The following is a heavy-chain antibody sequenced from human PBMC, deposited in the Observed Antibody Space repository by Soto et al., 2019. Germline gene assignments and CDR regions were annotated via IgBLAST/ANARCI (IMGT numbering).Heavy chain of an antibody. V-gene: IGHV1-69*06. J-gene: IGHJ6*02. CDR1: GGTFSSYA. D-gene: IGHD6-13*01. CDR3: ARQGSLPRVYYYGMDV. CDR2: IIPIFGTA. Sequence: GASVKVSCKASGGTFSSYAISWVRQAPGQGLEWMGGIIPIFGTANYAQKFQGRVTITADKSTSTAYMELSSLRSEDTAVYYCARQGSLPRVYYYGMDVWGQGTTVTVSS.